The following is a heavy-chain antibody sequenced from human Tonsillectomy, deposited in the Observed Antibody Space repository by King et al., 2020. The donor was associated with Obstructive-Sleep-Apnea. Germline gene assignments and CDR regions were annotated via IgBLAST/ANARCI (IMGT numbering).Heavy chain of an antibody. V-gene: IGHV3-48*04. J-gene: IGHJ4*02. CDR1: GFTFSSYG. CDR3: SRTLPLRDDSSGYYGVGLDY. D-gene: IGHD3-22*01. CDR2: ISSSRSTI. Sequence: DVQLVESGGGLVQPGGSLRLSCAASGFTFSSYGMNWGRQAPGKGLEWGSYISSSRSTIYYADSVKGRFTISRDNAKNTLYLQMNSLRAEDTAVYYCSRTLPLRDDSSGYYGVGLDYWGQGSLVTVSS.